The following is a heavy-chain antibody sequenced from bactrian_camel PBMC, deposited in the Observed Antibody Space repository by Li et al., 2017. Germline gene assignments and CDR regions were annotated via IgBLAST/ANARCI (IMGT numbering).Heavy chain of an antibody. J-gene: IGHJ4*01. Sequence: VQLVESGGGSVQAGGSLILSCAVSGLTARQNCMGWWRRRPGRELEGVTALAVDYDTNIDREDVKARFAIGVDSAKNTAVLHMTKLKPEDTGMYYCAADWAPGENWVKAALSNPHIYNYYGQGTQVTVS. V-gene: IGHV3S40*01. D-gene: IGHD3*01. CDR1: GLTARQNC. CDR2: LAVDYDTN.